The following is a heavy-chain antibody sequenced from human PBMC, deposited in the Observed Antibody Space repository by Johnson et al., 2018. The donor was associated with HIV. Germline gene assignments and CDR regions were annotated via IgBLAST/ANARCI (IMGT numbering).Heavy chain of an antibody. J-gene: IGHJ3*02. CDR1: GFTVSSNY. CDR3: ARPSVITTLTTTPWAFDI. Sequence: MLLVESGGGVVQAGRSLRLSCAASGFTVSSNYMSWVRQAPGKGLEWVASIKSDGSEKKYVDSVKGRFIISRDNAKNSMYLQMKSLRVDDTAIYYCARPSVITTLTTTPWAFDIWGQGTMVTVSS. D-gene: IGHD4-17*01. V-gene: IGHV3-7*01. CDR2: IKSDGSEK.